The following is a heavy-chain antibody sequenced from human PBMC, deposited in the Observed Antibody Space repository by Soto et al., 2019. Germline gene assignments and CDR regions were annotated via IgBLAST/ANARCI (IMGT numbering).Heavy chain of an antibody. CDR1: GFTFDDYA. J-gene: IGHJ6*02. CDR3: AKDRARIAAAGAHSYYYYGMDV. CDR2: ISWNSGSI. Sequence: GGSLRLSCAASGFTFDDYAMHWVRQAPGKGLEWVSGISWNSGSIGYADSVKGRFTISRDNAKNSLYLQMNSLRAEDTALYYCAKDRARIAAAGAHSYYYYGMDVWGQGTTVTVSS. V-gene: IGHV3-9*01. D-gene: IGHD6-13*01.